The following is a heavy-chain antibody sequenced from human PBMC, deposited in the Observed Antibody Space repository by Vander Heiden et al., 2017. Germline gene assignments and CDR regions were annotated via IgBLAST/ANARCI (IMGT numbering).Heavy chain of an antibody. J-gene: IGHJ4*02. V-gene: IGHV3-30*18. D-gene: IGHD3-22*01. CDR3: AKDYYPHMTFIVVVTNSLDY. CDR1: GCRPSCVR. CDR2: VSSDGSGT. Sequence: AHLVESGGGVVEPWRSLRLSFSRSGCRPSCVRMHCVRKAPGKGLEWVGVVSSDGSGTYDADSVKGQFAISRDNFKNTLYLEMNSLGVEDTAVYYCAKDYYPHMTFIVVVTNSLDYWGQGTLLTVSS.